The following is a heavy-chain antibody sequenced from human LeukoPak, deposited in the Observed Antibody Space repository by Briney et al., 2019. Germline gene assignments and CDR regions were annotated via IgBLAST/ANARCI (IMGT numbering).Heavy chain of an antibody. CDR1: GVSLSIGRDY. CDR3: ASNDYYYGMDV. J-gene: IGHJ6*04. CDR2: IYYSGRT. Sequence: AEPLSLPCSVSGVSLSIGRDYCRWVRRPPAEGLEWNGYIYYSGRTTYNPYLKSRVTISVDASKNQFSLKLSSVTAADTAVYYCASNDYYYGMDVWGKGTTVTVSS. V-gene: IGHV4-61*01. D-gene: IGHD1-1*01.